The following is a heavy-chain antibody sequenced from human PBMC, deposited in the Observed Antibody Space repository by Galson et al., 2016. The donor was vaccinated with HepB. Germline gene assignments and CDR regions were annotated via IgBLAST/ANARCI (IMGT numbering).Heavy chain of an antibody. V-gene: IGHV4-4*02. Sequence: SETLSLTCAVSGGSISRSNWWSWVRQPPGKGLEWIGEIYHSGSTNYNPSLKSRVTISVDKSKNQFSLKLSSVTAADTVVYYCARVGDAVELDYWGQGTLVTVSS. CDR3: ARVGDAVELDY. CDR1: GGSISRSNW. J-gene: IGHJ4*02. D-gene: IGHD6-19*01. CDR2: IYHSGST.